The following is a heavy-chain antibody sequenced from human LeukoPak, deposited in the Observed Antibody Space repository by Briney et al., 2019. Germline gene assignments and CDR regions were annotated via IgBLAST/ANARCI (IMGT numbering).Heavy chain of an antibody. CDR3: ARDRGIVLMVYAMYYFDY. D-gene: IGHD2-8*01. J-gene: IGHJ4*02. V-gene: IGHV4-59*01. CDR2: IYYRGST. Sequence: SETLSLTCTVSGGSISSYYRSWVRQPPGKGLEWIGYIYYRGSTNYNPSPKSRVTISVDTSKNQFSLKLSAVTAADTAVYYCARDRGIVLMVYAMYYFDYWGQGTLVTVSS. CDR1: GGSISSYY.